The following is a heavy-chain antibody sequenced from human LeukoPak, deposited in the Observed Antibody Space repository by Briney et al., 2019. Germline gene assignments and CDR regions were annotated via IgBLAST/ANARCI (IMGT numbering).Heavy chain of an antibody. D-gene: IGHD2-15*01. CDR1: GFSFSNYA. V-gene: IGHV3-23*01. Sequence: GGTLRLSCAASGFSFSNYAMTWVRQAPGKGLEWVSTISGSGNSTYYADSVKGRFTISRDNSRNTLYLQMDSLRAEDSAVYYCAKDPPRGSGDAFDIWGQGTRVTVSS. CDR2: ISGSGNST. J-gene: IGHJ3*02. CDR3: AKDPPRGSGDAFDI.